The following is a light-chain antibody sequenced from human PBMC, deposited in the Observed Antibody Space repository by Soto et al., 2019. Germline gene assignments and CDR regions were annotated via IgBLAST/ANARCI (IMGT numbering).Light chain of an antibody. Sequence: QSVLTQPPSASGSPGQSVTISCTGSSSDVGGYNRVSWYQQHPGKAPKLMIYEVSKRPSGVPDRFSGSKSGNTASLTVSGLQAEDEADYYCNSYADSSNWVFGTGTKLTVL. CDR2: EVS. J-gene: IGLJ1*01. CDR1: SSDVGGYNR. CDR3: NSYADSSNWV. V-gene: IGLV2-8*01.